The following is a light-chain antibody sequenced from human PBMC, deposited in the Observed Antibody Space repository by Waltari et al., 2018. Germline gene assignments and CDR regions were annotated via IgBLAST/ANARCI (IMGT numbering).Light chain of an antibody. V-gene: IGKV1-39*01. CDR1: QNITSY. CDR3: QQSYSTPYT. J-gene: IGKJ2*01. CDR2: AAS. Sequence: DIQMTQSPSSLSASVGDRVTITCRASQNITSYLDWHQQKPGKAPNLLIYAASSLQSGVPSRFSGSGSGTDFTLTISSLQPEDFATYYCQQSYSTPYTFGQGTKLEIK.